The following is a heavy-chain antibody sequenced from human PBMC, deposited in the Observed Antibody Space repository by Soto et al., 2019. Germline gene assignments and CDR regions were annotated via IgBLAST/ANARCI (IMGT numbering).Heavy chain of an antibody. CDR3: ARDSPRLGVAGVFDY. Sequence: EVQLVESGGGLIQPGGSLRLSCAASGFTVSSNYMSWVRPAPGKGLEWVSVIYSGGSTYYADSVKGRFTISRDNSKNTLYLQMNSLRAEDTAVYYCARDSPRLGVAGVFDYWGQGTLVTVSS. CDR2: IYSGGST. V-gene: IGHV3-53*01. CDR1: GFTVSSNY. J-gene: IGHJ4*02. D-gene: IGHD6-19*01.